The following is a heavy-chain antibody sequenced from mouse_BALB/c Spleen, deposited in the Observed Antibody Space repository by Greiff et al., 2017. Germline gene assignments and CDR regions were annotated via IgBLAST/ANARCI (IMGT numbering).Heavy chain of an antibody. D-gene: IGHD1-2*01. CDR1: GFNIKDYY. V-gene: IGHV14-1*02. CDR2: IDPENGNT. CDR3: ARSTTANSFAY. Sequence: EVQVVESGAELVRPGALVKLSCKASGFNIKDYYMHWVKQRPEQGLEWIGWIDPENGNTIYDPKFQGKASITADTSSNTAYLQLSSLTSEDTAVYYCARSTTANSFAYWGQGTLVTVSA. J-gene: IGHJ3*01.